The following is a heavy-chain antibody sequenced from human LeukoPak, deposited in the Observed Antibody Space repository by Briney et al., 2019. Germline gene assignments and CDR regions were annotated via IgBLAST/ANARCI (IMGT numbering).Heavy chain of an antibody. D-gene: IGHD3-10*01. CDR3: ARGSGSYYDALDI. V-gene: IGHV1-2*02. CDR2: INPNSGGT. Sequence: GASVKVSCKASGYTFTSYDINWVRQATGQGLEWMGWINPNSGGTNYAQKFQGRVTMTRDTSISTAYMELSRLRSDDTAVYYCARGSGSYYDALDIWGQGTMVTVSS. CDR1: GYTFTSYD. J-gene: IGHJ3*02.